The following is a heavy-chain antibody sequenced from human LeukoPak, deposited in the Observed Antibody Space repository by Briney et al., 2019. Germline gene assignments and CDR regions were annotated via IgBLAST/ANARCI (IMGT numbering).Heavy chain of an antibody. J-gene: IGHJ4*02. V-gene: IGHV4-59*02. D-gene: IGHD3-10*01. Sequence: PGGSLILSCAVSGFTVSGNYMSWIREPPGKALEWIAYIYYTGSTNYNPSLKSRVTISVDTSKNQFSLKLSSVTAADTAVYYCARVGYFGSGNYYNDRGAFDYWGQGTLVTVSS. CDR2: IYYTGST. CDR1: GFTVSGNY. CDR3: ARVGYFGSGNYYNDRGAFDY.